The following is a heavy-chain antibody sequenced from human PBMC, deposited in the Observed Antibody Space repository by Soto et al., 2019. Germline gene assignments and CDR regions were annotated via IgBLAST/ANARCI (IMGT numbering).Heavy chain of an antibody. CDR1: GGSISSGDYY. CDR3: VGVDGYSYGYSFDY. D-gene: IGHD5-18*01. CDR2: VYYTGST. J-gene: IGHJ4*01. V-gene: IGHV4-30-4*01. Sequence: SETLSLTCTVSGGSISSGDYYWSCIRQPPGKGLEWIGYVYYTGSTNYNPSLKSRVTMSVDTSKNLFSLKLSSVTAADTAVYYCVGVDGYSYGYSFDYWGHGTLVTVSS.